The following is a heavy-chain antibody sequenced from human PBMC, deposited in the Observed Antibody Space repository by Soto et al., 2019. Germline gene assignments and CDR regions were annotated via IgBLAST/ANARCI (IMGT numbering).Heavy chain of an antibody. Sequence: GGSLRLSCAASGFTFSDYYMSWIRQAPGKGLEWVSYISSSGSTIYYADSVKGRFTISRDNAKNSLYLQMNSLRAEDTAVYYCARGYSIAARRDSFDYWGQGTLVTVSS. CDR1: GFTFSDYY. CDR3: ARGYSIAARRDSFDY. D-gene: IGHD6-6*01. V-gene: IGHV3-11*01. J-gene: IGHJ4*02. CDR2: ISSSGSTI.